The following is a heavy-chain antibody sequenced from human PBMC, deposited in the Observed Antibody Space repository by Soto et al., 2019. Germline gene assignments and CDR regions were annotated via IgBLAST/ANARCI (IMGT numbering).Heavy chain of an antibody. CDR2: ISPSGTT. CDR1: GGSFSYYC. J-gene: IGHJ4*02. Sequence: KTSETLSLTCAVYGGSFSYYCWSWIRQSPGKGLEWIGEISPSGTTKYNPSLKSRVIISMHTSTNQSSLYLSSVTAADTAVYYCTRGRLYYDSGTYANWGQGTLVTVS. D-gene: IGHD3-10*01. CDR3: TRGRLYYDSGTYAN. V-gene: IGHV4-34*01.